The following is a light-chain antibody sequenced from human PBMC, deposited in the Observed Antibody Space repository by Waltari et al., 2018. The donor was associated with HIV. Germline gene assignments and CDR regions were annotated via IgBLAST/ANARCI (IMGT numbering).Light chain of an antibody. CDR2: DVS. CDR1: SSDIGDYNY. Sequence: QSALTQPASVSESPGQSITISCTGTSSDIGDYNYVSWFQHHPTKSPKLIIFDVSYRPSGVSNRVSGSKSGNTASLTIAGLQAEDEADYYCSSYTTIYTWVFVGGTKLTVL. J-gene: IGLJ3*02. CDR3: SSYTTIYTWV. V-gene: IGLV2-14*01.